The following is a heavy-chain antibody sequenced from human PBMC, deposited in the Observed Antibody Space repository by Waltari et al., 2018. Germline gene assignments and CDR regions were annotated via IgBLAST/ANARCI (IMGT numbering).Heavy chain of an antibody. D-gene: IGHD6-19*01. CDR2: IGSKANSYAT. CDR1: GFTFSGSA. Sequence: EVQLVESGGGLVQPGGSLKLSCAASGFTFSGSAMHWVRQASGKGLEWVGRIGSKANSYATAYAASVKGRFTISRDDSKNTAYLQMNSLKTEDTAVYYCTRCIAVAGTAIRYFDYWGHGTLVTVSS. J-gene: IGHJ4*01. CDR3: TRCIAVAGTAIRYFDY. V-gene: IGHV3-73*01.